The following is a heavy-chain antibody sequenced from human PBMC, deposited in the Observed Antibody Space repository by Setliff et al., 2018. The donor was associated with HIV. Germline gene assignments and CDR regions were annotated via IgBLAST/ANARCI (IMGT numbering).Heavy chain of an antibody. CDR3: ARQVPIPGVAVTPIDF. Sequence: SETLSLTCTVSGGSIRGYYWSWLRQPPGKGLEWIGYVFYTGSTTYSPSRKSRLTISVETSQHQFSLKLTSVTAADTAVYYCARQVPIPGVAVTPIDFWGQGILVTVSS. CDR2: VFYTGST. V-gene: IGHV4-59*08. D-gene: IGHD3-22*01. CDR1: GGSIRGYY. J-gene: IGHJ4*02.